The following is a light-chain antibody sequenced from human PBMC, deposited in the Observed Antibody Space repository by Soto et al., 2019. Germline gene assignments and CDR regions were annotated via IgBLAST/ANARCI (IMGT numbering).Light chain of an antibody. CDR3: QQHYTWPIT. J-gene: IGKJ5*01. Sequence: ELVLTQSPGTLSLSPGAGSTLSGRARQRVSSSYLAWYQQKPGQAPRLLISGASRRATGIPDRFSGSGSGTDFTLTISSLEPEDFAVYYCQQHYTWPITVGQGTRLEIK. CDR2: GAS. V-gene: IGKV3-20*01. CDR1: QRVSSSY.